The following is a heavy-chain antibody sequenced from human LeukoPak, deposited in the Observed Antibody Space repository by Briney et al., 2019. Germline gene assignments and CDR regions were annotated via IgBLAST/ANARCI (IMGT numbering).Heavy chain of an antibody. Sequence: VASVKVSCKASGGTFSSYAISWVRQAPGHGVEWMGWMNPNSGNTDYAQKFQGRVTMTRNTSISTAYMELSSLRSEDTAVYYCARGSILLWFGESYGTWGQGTLVTVSS. V-gene: IGHV1-8*02. J-gene: IGHJ5*02. CDR2: MNPNSGNT. CDR1: GGTFSSYA. D-gene: IGHD3-10*01. CDR3: ARGSILLWFGESYGT.